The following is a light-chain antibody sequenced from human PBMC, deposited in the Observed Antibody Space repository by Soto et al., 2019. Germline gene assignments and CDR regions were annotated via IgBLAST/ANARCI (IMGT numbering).Light chain of an antibody. V-gene: IGLV2-14*01. J-gene: IGLJ1*01. CDR1: STDVGAYNL. CDR2: EVT. CDR3: ASVTTTNFV. Sequence: QSALTQPASVSGSPGQSITISCTGTSTDVGAYNLVSWYQHLPDKDPKLIISEVTNRPSGVSDRFSGSKSGNTASLTISGIQAEDEADYYCASVTTTNFVFGSGTKLTVL.